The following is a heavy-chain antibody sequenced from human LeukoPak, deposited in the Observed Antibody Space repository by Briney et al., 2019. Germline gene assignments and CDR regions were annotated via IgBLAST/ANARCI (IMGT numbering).Heavy chain of an antibody. V-gene: IGHV5-51*06. CDR1: GYSYITYW. D-gene: IGHD2-2*01. J-gene: IGHJ5*02. Sequence: GESLKISCQGSGYSYITYWIAWVRQIPGKGLEWMGSIYPGDSSTRYSPSFQGQVTISDDKSIDTAYLQWSSLEASDTAIYWCARVCCTSTSSFDPWGQGTLVTVSS. CDR2: IYPGDSST. CDR3: ARVCCTSTSSFDP.